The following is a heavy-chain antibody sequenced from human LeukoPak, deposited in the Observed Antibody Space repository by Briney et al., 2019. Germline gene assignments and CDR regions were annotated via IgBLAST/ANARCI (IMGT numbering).Heavy chain of an antibody. V-gene: IGHV3-21*01. D-gene: IGHD3-22*01. Sequence: GGSLRLSCAASGFTFSSYSMNWVRQAPGKGLEWVSSISSSSSYIYYADSVKGRFTISRDNAKNSLYLQMNSLRAEDTAAYYCARDLNYDSSGLYDYWGQGTLVTVSS. CDR2: ISSSSSYI. CDR3: ARDLNYDSSGLYDY. CDR1: GFTFSSYS. J-gene: IGHJ4*02.